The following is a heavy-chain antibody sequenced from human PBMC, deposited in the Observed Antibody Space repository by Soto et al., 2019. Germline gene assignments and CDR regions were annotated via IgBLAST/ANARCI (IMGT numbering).Heavy chain of an antibody. Sequence: GGSLRLSWAASGFTFSRYSMSWGRQAPGKGLEWVSAISGSGGSTYYPDSVKGRVTISRNNSKNTLYVQMNSLRAEDITVYYFAKTQRPAVIDGFDIWGRGTMVTVSS. V-gene: IGHV3-23*01. J-gene: IGHJ3*02. CDR3: AKTQRPAVIDGFDI. CDR1: GFTFSRYS. CDR2: ISGSGGST. D-gene: IGHD3-16*02.